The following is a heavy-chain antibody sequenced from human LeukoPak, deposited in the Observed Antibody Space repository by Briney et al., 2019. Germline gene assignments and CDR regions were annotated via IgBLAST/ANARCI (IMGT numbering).Heavy chain of an antibody. CDR3: ARRRAAYSSSWYVYYYMDV. Sequence: PSETLSLTCTVSGGSISTYSWNWIRQPAGKGLEWIGRIFASGTTKYNPSLKSRVTMSVETSKNQFSLKLSSVTAADTAVYYCARRRAAYSSSWYVYYYMDVWGKGTTVTISS. CDR1: GGSISTYS. J-gene: IGHJ6*03. D-gene: IGHD6-13*01. V-gene: IGHV4-4*07. CDR2: IFASGTT.